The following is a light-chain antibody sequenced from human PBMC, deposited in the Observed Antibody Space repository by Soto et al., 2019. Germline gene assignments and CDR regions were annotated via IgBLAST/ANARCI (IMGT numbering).Light chain of an antibody. V-gene: IGKV1-39*01. CDR1: ESIDIY. J-gene: IGKJ1*01. CDR2: GAC. Sequence: DIQMTQSPSSLSASVGDTVTITCRARESIDIYLNWYQQKPGEAPRLLLYGACTFQRRGPSRFSASGSGTRVTITIVSLKPEAYTPDFCQLIYNISWTFVQGTKVQV. CDR3: QLIYNISWT.